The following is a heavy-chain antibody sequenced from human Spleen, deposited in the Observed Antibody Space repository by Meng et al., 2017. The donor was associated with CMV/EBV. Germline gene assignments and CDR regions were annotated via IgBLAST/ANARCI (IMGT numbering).Heavy chain of an antibody. J-gene: IGHJ5*02. CDR3: ARDRNPRGGWFDP. Sequence: LSLTCAASGFTFSSYSINWVRQAPGKGLEWVAFIRHDGSYTYYADSVKGRFTISRDDSKNTVALHMNSMRDEDTAVYYCARDRNPRGGWFDPWGQGTLVTVSS. CDR1: GFTFSSYS. D-gene: IGHD3-16*01. CDR2: IRHDGSYT. V-gene: IGHV3-30*02.